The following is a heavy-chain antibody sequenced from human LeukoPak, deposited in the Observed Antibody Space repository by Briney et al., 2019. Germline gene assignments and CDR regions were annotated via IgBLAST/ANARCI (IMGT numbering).Heavy chain of an antibody. D-gene: IGHD6-19*01. Sequence: GGSLRLSCAASGFTFSGSAMSWVRQAPGKGLEWVSTISGSGGATYYADSVKGRFTISRDNSKNTLFLQVDSLRVEDTAMYYCATQWLESSECFHHWGQGTLVSVYS. V-gene: IGHV3-23*01. J-gene: IGHJ1*01. CDR1: GFTFSGSA. CDR3: ATQWLESSECFHH. CDR2: ISGSGGAT.